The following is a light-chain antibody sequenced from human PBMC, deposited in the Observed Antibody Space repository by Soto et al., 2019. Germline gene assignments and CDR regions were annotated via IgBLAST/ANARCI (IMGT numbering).Light chain of an antibody. CDR1: SSNIGAGYD. V-gene: IGLV1-40*01. J-gene: IGLJ2*01. Sequence: QSVLTQPPSVSGAPGQRVTISCTGSSSNIGAGYDVHWYQQLPGTAPKLLIYGNSNRPSGVPDRFSGSKSGTSASLAITGLQAGDEADYYRQSYDSSLSGYVVFGGGTKVTVL. CDR3: QSYDSSLSGYVV. CDR2: GNS.